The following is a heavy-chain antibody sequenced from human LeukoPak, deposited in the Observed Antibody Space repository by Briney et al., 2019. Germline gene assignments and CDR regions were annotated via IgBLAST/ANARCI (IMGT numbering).Heavy chain of an antibody. V-gene: IGHV4-34*01. Sequence: PSETLSLTCAVYGGSFSDYYWSWIRQPPGKGLEWIGEINHSGGTNYNPSLKSRVTISVDTSKNQFSLKLSSVTAADTAVYYCAGLAVDDDFDYWGQGALVTVSS. D-gene: IGHD4-23*01. CDR3: AGLAVDDDFDY. CDR2: INHSGGT. J-gene: IGHJ4*02. CDR1: GGSFSDYY.